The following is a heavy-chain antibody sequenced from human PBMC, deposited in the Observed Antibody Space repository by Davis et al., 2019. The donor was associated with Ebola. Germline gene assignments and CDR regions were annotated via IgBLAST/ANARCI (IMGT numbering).Heavy chain of an antibody. CDR2: ISAYNGDT. D-gene: IGHD1-26*01. V-gene: IGHV1-18*01. CDR3: ARVVRWELLAPYYYYYMDV. J-gene: IGHJ6*03. Sequence: ASVKVSCKASGYTFTSSGISWVRQAPGQGLEWMGWISAYNGDTNYAQKLQGRVTMTTDTSISTAYMELSSLRSEDTAVYYCARVVRWELLAPYYYYYMDVWGKGTTVTVSS. CDR1: GYTFTSSG.